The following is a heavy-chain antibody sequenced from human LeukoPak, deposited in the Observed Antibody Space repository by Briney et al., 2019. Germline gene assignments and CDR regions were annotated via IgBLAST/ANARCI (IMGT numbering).Heavy chain of an antibody. D-gene: IGHD2-15*01. CDR3: ARSGGRSGGDY. Sequence: SETLPLTCTVSGGSIGSYYWSWIRQPPGKGLEWIGYISNTGNTNYIPSLKGRVTISVDTSKNQLSLKLSSVTAADTAVYYCARSGGRSGGDYWGQGTLVTVSS. CDR2: ISNTGNT. CDR1: GGSIGSYY. V-gene: IGHV4-59*01. J-gene: IGHJ4*02.